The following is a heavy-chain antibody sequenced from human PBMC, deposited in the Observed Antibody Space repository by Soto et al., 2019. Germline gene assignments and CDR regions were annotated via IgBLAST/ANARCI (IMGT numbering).Heavy chain of an antibody. CDR1: GGSISSGDYY. J-gene: IGHJ3*02. Sequence: PSETLSLTCTVSGGSISSGDYYWSWIRQPPGKGLEWIGYIYYSGSTYYNPSLKSRVTISVDTSKNQFSLKLSSVTAADTAVYYCARAEGDYDSSGYFDAFDIWGQGTMVT. CDR2: IYYSGST. V-gene: IGHV4-30-4*01. D-gene: IGHD3-22*01. CDR3: ARAEGDYDSSGYFDAFDI.